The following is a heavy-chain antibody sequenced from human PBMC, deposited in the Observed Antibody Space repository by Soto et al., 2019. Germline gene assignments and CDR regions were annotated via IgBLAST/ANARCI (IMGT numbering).Heavy chain of an antibody. Sequence: PSETLSLTCAVYGGSFRDYYWNWIRQPPGKGLEWIGEINHRGRTDYNPSLKSRVTISVDTSKNQFSLKLSSATAADTAVYYCARRSYDFWSGPTNFDYWDQGTLVTVSS. J-gene: IGHJ4*02. V-gene: IGHV4-34*01. CDR1: GGSFRDYY. D-gene: IGHD3-3*01. CDR3: ARRSYDFWSGPTNFDY. CDR2: INHRGRT.